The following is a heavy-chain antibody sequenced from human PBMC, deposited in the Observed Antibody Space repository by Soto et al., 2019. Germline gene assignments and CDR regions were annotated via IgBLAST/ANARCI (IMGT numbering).Heavy chain of an antibody. CDR3: SRARYWTSPSCFNHYYYGMDI. J-gene: IGHJ6*02. Sequence: QEQLVQSGGEVKKPGASVRVSCKASGYTFTKYGITWVRQAPGQGLEWMGWIGVYNGKTNYARKLQGRVIMTADTPPSKAYLELRSLRSDDTAVYYCSRARYWTSPSCFNHYYYGMDIWGQGNTV. V-gene: IGHV1-18*04. CDR2: IGVYNGKT. D-gene: IGHD2-2*01. CDR1: GYTFTKYG.